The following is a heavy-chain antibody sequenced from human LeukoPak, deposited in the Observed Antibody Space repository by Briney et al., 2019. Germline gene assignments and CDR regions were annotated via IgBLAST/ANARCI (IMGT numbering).Heavy chain of an antibody. CDR1: GYTFNNYD. V-gene: IGHV1-8*01. Sequence: ASVTVSCKASGYTFNNYDVNWVRQASGQGLEWMGWVNPKSGNTGYAQSFQGRVTMTRNTSISTAYMELSSLGSGDTAVYYCARARENSYGSGTYRPYYFNCWGQGTLVTVSS. CDR3: ARARENSYGSGTYRPYYFNC. J-gene: IGHJ4*02. D-gene: IGHD3-10*01. CDR2: VNPKSGNT.